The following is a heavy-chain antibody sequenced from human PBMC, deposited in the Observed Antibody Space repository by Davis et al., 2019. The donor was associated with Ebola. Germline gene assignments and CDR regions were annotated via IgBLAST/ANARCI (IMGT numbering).Heavy chain of an antibody. D-gene: IGHD7-27*01. CDR1: GFTFSSYG. J-gene: IGHJ6*03. CDR2: ISSSSSYI. CDR3: ARVGNYYYYMDV. V-gene: IGHV3-21*01. Sequence: GESLKISCAASGFTFSSYGMHWVRQAPGKGLEWVSSISSSSSYIYYADSVKGRFTFSRDNAKHSLYLQMNSLRVEDTAVYYCARVGNYYYYMDVWGKGTTVTVSS.